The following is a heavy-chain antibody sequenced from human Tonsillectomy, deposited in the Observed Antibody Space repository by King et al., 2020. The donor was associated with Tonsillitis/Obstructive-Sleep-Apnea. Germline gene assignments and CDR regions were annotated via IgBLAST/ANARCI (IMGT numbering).Heavy chain of an antibody. CDR3: AHRKIHDSLTDY. CDR1: AFSLSTIGVG. CDR2: IYWDADK. D-gene: IGHD2-21*02. Sequence: TLKESGPTLVKPTQTLTLTCTCPAFSLSTIGVGVGWVRQPPGKALEWLALIYWDADKRYSPSLKSRLTITKATSKNQVVLTMTNMDPVDTATYYCAHRKIHDSLTDYWGQGTLVTVSS. V-gene: IGHV2-5*02. J-gene: IGHJ4*02.